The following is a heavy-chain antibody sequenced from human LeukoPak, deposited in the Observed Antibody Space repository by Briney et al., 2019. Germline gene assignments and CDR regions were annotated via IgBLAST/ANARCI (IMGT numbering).Heavy chain of an antibody. V-gene: IGHV1-2*02. CDR2: INPNSGGT. CDR3: ARGPVGATALYYYYYYMDV. Sequence: ASVKVSCKASGYSFTGYCMHWVRQAPGQGLEWMGWINPNSGGTSYAQKFQGRVTMTRDTSISTAYMELSRLRSDDTAVYYCARGPVGATALYYYYYYMDVWGKGTTVTVSS. CDR1: GYSFTGYC. J-gene: IGHJ6*03. D-gene: IGHD1-26*01.